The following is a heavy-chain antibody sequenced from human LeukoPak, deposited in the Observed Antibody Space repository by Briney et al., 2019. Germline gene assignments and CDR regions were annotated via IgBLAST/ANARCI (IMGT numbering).Heavy chain of an antibody. Sequence: SETLSLTCTVSGGSISSSSYYWGWIRQPPGKGLEWIGSIYYSGSTYYNPSLKSRVTISVDTSKDQFSLKLSSVTAADTAVYYCARHIISRGYSYGGIEYWGQGTLVTGSS. CDR3: ARHIISRGYSYGGIEY. V-gene: IGHV4-39*01. D-gene: IGHD5-18*01. J-gene: IGHJ4*02. CDR2: IYYSGST. CDR1: GGSISSSSYY.